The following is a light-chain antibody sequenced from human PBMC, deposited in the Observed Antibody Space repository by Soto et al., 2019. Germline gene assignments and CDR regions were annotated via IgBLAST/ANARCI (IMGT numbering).Light chain of an antibody. V-gene: IGLV2-11*01. CDR2: DVN. CDR3: CSYAGTYKI. CDR1: SSDVGAFDF. Sequence: QSALTQPRSVSGSPGQSVTISCTGTSSDVGAFDFVFWYRQHPGKAPKLLIYDVNKRPSGVPDRFSGSKSGNTASLTISGLQTEDEADFYCCSYAGTYKIFGTGTKVTVL. J-gene: IGLJ1*01.